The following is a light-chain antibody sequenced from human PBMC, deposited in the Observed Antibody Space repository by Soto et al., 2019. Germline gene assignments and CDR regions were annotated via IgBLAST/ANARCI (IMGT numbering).Light chain of an antibody. Sequence: EIVMTQSPATVPVSPGERVTLSCRASQSVSIDLAWYQQKPGQAPRLLIYGASTRATDIPATFTGSGSGTEYTLTISSLQSEDIAVYYCQKYNKWPQTFGQGTKVDI. CDR3: QKYNKWPQT. CDR2: GAS. J-gene: IGKJ1*01. CDR1: QSVSID. V-gene: IGKV3-15*01.